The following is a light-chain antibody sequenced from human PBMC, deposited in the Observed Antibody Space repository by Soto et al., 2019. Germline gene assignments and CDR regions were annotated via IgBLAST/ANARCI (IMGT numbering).Light chain of an antibody. V-gene: IGLV2-8*01. CDR3: FLFPHASPPL. CDR2: EVS. J-gene: IGLJ1*01. CDR1: RSDVGGYNY. Sequence: QAALTQPPSASGTLGQSVTLSCTGTRSDVGGYNYVSWYQQHPGKAPKLLIYEVSKRPSGVPDRFSGSKSGNTASLTVSGLLSVVEADYCCFLFPHASPPLFG.